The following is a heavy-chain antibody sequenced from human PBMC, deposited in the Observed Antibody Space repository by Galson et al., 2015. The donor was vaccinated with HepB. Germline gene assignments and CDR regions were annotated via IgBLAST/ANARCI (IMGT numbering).Heavy chain of an antibody. V-gene: IGHV3-7*03. Sequence: SLRLSCAGSGFTFTSYWMSWLRQAPGKGLEWVANIKQDGSEQYYVGSVKGRFTISRDNAKNSLYLQMNSLRAEDTAVYYCAGDRLHGGAPTLDYWGQGALVTVSS. CDR2: IKQDGSEQ. J-gene: IGHJ4*02. D-gene: IGHD2-21*01. CDR3: AGDRLHGGAPTLDY. CDR1: GFTFTSYW.